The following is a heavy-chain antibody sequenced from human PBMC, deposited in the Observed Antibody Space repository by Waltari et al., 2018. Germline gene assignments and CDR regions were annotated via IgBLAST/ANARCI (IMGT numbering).Heavy chain of an antibody. D-gene: IGHD5-12*01. J-gene: IGHJ4*02. CDR3: ARDLPPMDIVATILGFAGPLGFDY. CDR1: GFTFSSYA. CDR2: ISYDGSNK. Sequence: QVQLVESGGGVVQPGRSLRLSCAASGFTFSSYAMHWFRQAPGKGLEWVAVISYDGSNKYYADSVKGRFTISRDNSKNTLYLQMNSLRAEDTAVYYCARDLPPMDIVATILGFAGPLGFDYWGQGTLVTVSS. V-gene: IGHV3-30-3*01.